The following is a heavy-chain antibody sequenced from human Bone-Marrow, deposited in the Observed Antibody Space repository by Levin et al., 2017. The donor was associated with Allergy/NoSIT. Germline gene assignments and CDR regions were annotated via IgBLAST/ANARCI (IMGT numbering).Heavy chain of an antibody. V-gene: IGHV1-69*01. CDR2: IIPMFGTA. CDR1: GGPFSSFD. J-gene: IGHJ6*02. Sequence: KISCKASGGPFSSFDISWVRQAPGQGLEWMGGIIPMFGTATYAQKFQARVTITADESTRTTYMELSSLRSEETAVYFCAREVPSGYYYAMDVWGQGTTVTVSS. CDR3: AREVPSGYYYAMDV.